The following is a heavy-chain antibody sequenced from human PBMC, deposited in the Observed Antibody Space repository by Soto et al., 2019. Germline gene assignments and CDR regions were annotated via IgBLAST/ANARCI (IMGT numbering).Heavy chain of an antibody. Sequence: QVQLVQSGAEVKKPGSSVKVSCKASGGTFSSYAISWVRQAPGQGLEWMGGIIPIFGTANYAQKFQGRVTITADESTSTAYMELRSLRSEDTAVYYCARVARQWLVRSYYYYYGMDVWGQGTTVTVSS. CDR2: IIPIFGTA. V-gene: IGHV1-69*12. CDR3: ARVARQWLVRSYYYYYGMDV. CDR1: GGTFSSYA. J-gene: IGHJ6*02. D-gene: IGHD6-19*01.